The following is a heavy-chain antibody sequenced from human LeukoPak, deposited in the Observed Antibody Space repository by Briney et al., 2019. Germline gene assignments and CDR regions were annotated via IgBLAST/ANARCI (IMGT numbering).Heavy chain of an antibody. V-gene: IGHV1-46*01. J-gene: IGHJ6*02. CDR3: AREGGGGSLAYYYYGMDV. CDR1: GYTFTSYY. D-gene: IGHD1-26*01. CDR2: INPSGGST. Sequence: GSVKVSCKASGYTFTSYYMHWVRQAPGQGLEWMGIINPSGGSTSYAQKFKGRVTMTRDTSTSTVYMELSSLRSEDTAVYYCAREGGGGSLAYYYYGMDVWGQGTTVTVSS.